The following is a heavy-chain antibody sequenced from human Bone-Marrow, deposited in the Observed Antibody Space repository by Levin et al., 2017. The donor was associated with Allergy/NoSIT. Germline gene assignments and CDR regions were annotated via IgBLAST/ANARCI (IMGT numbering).Heavy chain of an antibody. CDR2: ISSSGSTI. J-gene: IGHJ4*02. CDR1: GFTFSDYY. Sequence: GGSLRLSCAASGFTFSDYYMSWIRQAPGKGLEWVSYISSSGSTIYYADSVKGRFTISRDNAKNSLYLQMNSLRAEDTAVYYCARRAPIVVVITRGGGYFDYWGQGTLVTVSS. CDR3: ARRAPIVVVITRGGGYFDY. D-gene: IGHD3-22*01. V-gene: IGHV3-11*01.